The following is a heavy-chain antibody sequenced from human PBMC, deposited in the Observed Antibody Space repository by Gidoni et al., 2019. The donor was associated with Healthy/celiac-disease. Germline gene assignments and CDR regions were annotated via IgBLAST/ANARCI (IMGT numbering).Heavy chain of an antibody. CDR1: GFPFGSYA. J-gene: IGHJ4*02. D-gene: IGHD2-2*02. CDR2: RSYDGSNK. CDR3: ARVDCSSTSCYTFDY. V-gene: IGHV3-30*01. Sequence: QVQLVESGGGVVQPGRYLRLSCAASGFPFGSYAMQWVRKAPGKGLEWGAVRSYDGSNKDYADSVKGRFTISRDKSKNTLYLQMNSLRAEDTSVYYCARVDCSSTSCYTFDYWGQGTLVTVSS.